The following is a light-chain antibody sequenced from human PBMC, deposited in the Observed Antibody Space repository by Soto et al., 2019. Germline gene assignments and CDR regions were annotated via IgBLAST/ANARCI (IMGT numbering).Light chain of an antibody. CDR3: QQYNNWPPDRT. CDR2: GAS. J-gene: IGKJ1*01. V-gene: IGKV3-15*01. CDR1: QSVGSN. Sequence: EIVMTQSPATLSVSPGERATLSCRASQSVGSNLAWYQQKPGQAPRLLIYGASTRATGIPARFSGSGSGTEFTLTISSLQFEDFAIYFCQQYNNWPPDRTFGQGTKVESK.